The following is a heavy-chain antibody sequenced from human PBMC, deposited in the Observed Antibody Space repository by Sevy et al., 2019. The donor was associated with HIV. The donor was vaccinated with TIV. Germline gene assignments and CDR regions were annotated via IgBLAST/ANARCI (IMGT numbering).Heavy chain of an antibody. CDR1: GYTFTSYY. J-gene: IGHJ4*02. CDR2: INPSGGST. D-gene: IGHD2-21*02. Sequence: ASVKVSCKASGYTFTSYYIHWVRQAPGQGLEWMGIINPSGGSTSYVQKFQGRVTITRDKSTSTGYMELSSLASEDTVVYYCARSIVVVTSIPRAERGGPSDYWGQGTLVTVSS. CDR3: ARSIVVVTSIPRAERGGPSDY. V-gene: IGHV1-46*01.